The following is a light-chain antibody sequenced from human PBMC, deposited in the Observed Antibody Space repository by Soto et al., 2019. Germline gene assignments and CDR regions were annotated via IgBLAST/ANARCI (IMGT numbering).Light chain of an antibody. J-gene: IGKJ5*01. CDR2: GAS. CDR3: QQYNNWSIT. Sequence: EIVLRQSPSTRSVSPGERATLSCRASQSVSSNLAWYQQKPGQAPRLLIYGASTRATGIPARFSGSGSGTEFTLTISSLQSEDFAVYYCQQYNNWSITFGQGTRLEIK. V-gene: IGKV3-15*01. CDR1: QSVSSN.